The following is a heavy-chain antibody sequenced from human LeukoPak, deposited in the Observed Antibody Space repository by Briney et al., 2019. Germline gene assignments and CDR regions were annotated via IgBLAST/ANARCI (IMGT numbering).Heavy chain of an antibody. CDR1: GFTFDDYG. CDR3: ARLTVTTRGVWFDP. V-gene: IGHV3-74*01. Sequence: GGSLRLSCAASGFTFDDYGLSWVRQAPGKGLVWVSRINSDGSSTSYADSVKGRFTISRDNAKNTLYLQMNSPRAEDTAVYYCARLTVTTRGVWFDPWGQGTLVTVSS. D-gene: IGHD4-17*01. J-gene: IGHJ5*02. CDR2: INSDGSST.